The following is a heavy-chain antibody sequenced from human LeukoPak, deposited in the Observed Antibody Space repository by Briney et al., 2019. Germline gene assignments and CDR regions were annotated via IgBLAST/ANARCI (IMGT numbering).Heavy chain of an antibody. CDR2: INPSTGGT. CDR3: ARDERYDSSGYPFDY. J-gene: IGHJ4*02. D-gene: IGHD3-22*01. V-gene: IGHV1-2*02. CDR1: GYTFTGYF. Sequence: ASVKVSCKASGYTFTGYFMHWVRQAPGQGLERRGWINPSTGGTNFAQTFQGRVTMTRDTSISTAYMELSRLRSDDAAVYYCARDERYDSSGYPFDYWGQGTLVTVSS.